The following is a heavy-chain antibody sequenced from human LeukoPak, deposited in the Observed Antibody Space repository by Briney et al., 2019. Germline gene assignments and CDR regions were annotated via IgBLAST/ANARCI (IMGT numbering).Heavy chain of an antibody. CDR2: FDPEDGET. CDR3: ATLLYYYDSSGWDWFDP. Sequence: ASVKVSCKVSGYTLTELSMHWVRQAPRTGLECMGSFDPEDGETIYAQKFQGRVTMTEDTSTDTAYMELSSLRSEDTAVYYCATLLYYYDSSGWDWFDPWGQGTLVTVSP. J-gene: IGHJ5*02. CDR1: GYTLTELS. D-gene: IGHD3-22*01. V-gene: IGHV1-24*01.